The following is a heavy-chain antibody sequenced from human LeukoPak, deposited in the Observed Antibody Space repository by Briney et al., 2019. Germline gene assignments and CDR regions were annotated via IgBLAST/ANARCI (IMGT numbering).Heavy chain of an antibody. CDR3: ASSGYYTNWFDP. CDR2: IYYSGST. D-gene: IGHD3-22*01. J-gene: IGHJ5*02. CDR1: GGPISSGDYY. Sequence: SETLSLTCTVSGGPISSGDYYWSWIRQPPGKGMEWIGYIYYSGSTYYNPSLKSRVTISVDTSKNQFSLKLSSVTAADTAVYYCASSGYYTNWFDPWGQGTLVTVSS. V-gene: IGHV4-30-4*01.